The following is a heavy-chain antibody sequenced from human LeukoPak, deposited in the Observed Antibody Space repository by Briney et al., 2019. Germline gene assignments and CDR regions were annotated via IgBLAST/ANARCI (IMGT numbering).Heavy chain of an antibody. Sequence: GASVKVSCKASGYTFTGYYMHWVRQAPGQGLEWMGWINPNSGGTNYAQKFQGRVTMTRDTSISTAYMELSRLRSDDTAVYYCARDLHDIYYYGSGSYPDYWGQGTLVTVSS. V-gene: IGHV1-2*02. CDR2: INPNSGGT. J-gene: IGHJ4*02. CDR1: GYTFTGYY. D-gene: IGHD3-10*01. CDR3: ARDLHDIYYYGSGSYPDY.